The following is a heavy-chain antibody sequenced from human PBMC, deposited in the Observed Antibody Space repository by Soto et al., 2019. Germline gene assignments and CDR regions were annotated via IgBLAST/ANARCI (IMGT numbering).Heavy chain of an antibody. CDR2: IWYDGSNK. J-gene: IGHJ4*02. D-gene: IGHD1-26*01. CDR1: GFSFSSYS. V-gene: IGHV3-33*01. Sequence: AGGSLRLSCAASGFSFSSYSMHWVRQAPGKGLEWVAVIWYDGSNKYYADSVRGRFTISRDTSQNTLYLQMSSLRAEDTAVYYGARDSGIGGSFDYWGQGTLFTVSS. CDR3: ARDSGIGGSFDY.